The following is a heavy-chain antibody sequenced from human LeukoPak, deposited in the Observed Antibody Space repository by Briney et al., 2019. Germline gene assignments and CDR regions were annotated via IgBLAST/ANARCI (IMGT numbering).Heavy chain of an antibody. J-gene: IGHJ4*02. CDR2: IYTSGST. V-gene: IGHV4-4*07. D-gene: IGHD1-26*01. CDR3: ARDSGSQNY. CDR1: GGSISSYY. Sequence: SETLSLTCTVSGGSISSYYWSWIRQPAGKGLKWIGRIYTSGSTNYNPSLRSRVTMSVDTSKNQFSLKLSSVTAADTAVYYCARDSGSQNYWGQGTLVTVSS.